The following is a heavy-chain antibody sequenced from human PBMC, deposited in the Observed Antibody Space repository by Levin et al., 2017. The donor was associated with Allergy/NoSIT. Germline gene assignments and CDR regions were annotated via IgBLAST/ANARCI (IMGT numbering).Heavy chain of an antibody. CDR3: TTDRRWEPLQFDH. CDR1: GVTLSDAW. Sequence: MPGGSLRLSCVASGVTLSDAWMSWVRQAPGKGLEWVGRIKSNVHGGTTDYAAPVKGRFTISRDDSKNTLFLQMNSLRIEDTAVYYCTTDRRWEPLQFDHWGQGTQVIVSS. CDR2: IKSNVHGGTT. D-gene: IGHD1-26*01. V-gene: IGHV3-15*01. J-gene: IGHJ4*02.